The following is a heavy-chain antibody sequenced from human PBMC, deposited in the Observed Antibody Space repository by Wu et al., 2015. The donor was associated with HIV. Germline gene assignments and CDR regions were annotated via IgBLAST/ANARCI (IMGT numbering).Heavy chain of an antibody. D-gene: IGHD6-13*01. V-gene: IGHV1-2*02. CDR2: INPNSGGT. Sequence: QVQLVQSGAEVKKPGASVKVSCKASGYRFTGYYIHWVRQAPGQGLEWMGWINPNSGGTNYAQKFQGRVTMTRDTSISTAYMELSRLRSDDTAVYYCARGRKQQLRPAEYYFDYVGPGNAGPPSPQ. CDR3: ARGRKQQLRPAEYYFDY. J-gene: IGHJ4*02. CDR1: GYRFTGYY.